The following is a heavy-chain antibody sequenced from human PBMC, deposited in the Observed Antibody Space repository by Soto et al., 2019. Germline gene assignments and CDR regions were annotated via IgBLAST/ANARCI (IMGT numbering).Heavy chain of an antibody. CDR2: ISGSGGIT. V-gene: IGHV3-23*01. J-gene: IGHJ4*02. Sequence: EVQLLESGGGLVQPGGSLRLSCAASGFTFSSYAMNWVRQAPGKGLEWVSVISGSGGITYYADSVKGRFTISRDNSKNTLYLQMNSRRAEDTAVYYCAKDTSGSYSAIDYWGQGTLVTVSS. D-gene: IGHD1-26*01. CDR1: GFTFSSYA. CDR3: AKDTSGSYSAIDY.